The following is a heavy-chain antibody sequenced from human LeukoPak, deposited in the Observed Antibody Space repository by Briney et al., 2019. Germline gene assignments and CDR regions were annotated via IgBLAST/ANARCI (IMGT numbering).Heavy chain of an antibody. Sequence: PGGSLRLSCAVTFSGSALHWVRQASGKGLEWVGRIRSKANNYATAYAASVNGRFTISRDDSKNAAYLQMNSLKTEDTAVYYCTLGTGGYWGQGTLVTVSS. V-gene: IGHV3-73*01. D-gene: IGHD7-27*01. J-gene: IGHJ4*02. CDR1: TFSGSA. CDR3: TLGTGGY. CDR2: IRSKANNYAT.